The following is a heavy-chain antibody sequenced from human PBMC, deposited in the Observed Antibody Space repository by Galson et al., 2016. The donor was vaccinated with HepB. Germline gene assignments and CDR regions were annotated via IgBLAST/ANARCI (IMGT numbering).Heavy chain of an antibody. Sequence: SETLSLTCTVSGDSITSPDYLWGWVRQSPGKGLEWIATIDRYGGTMRNPSLWGRVLISRDTSRNDFFLTLTSVTAADTATYYCARHFGHKFDPWGPGNLVIVSS. D-gene: IGHD3-3*01. V-gene: IGHV4-39*01. J-gene: IGHJ5*02. CDR3: ARHFGHKFDP. CDR1: GDSITSPDYL. CDR2: IDRYGGT.